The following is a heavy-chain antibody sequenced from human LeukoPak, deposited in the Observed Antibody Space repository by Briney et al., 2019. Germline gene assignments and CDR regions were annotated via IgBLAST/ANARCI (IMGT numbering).Heavy chain of an antibody. Sequence: QSGGSLRLSCAASGFTFSSYGMHWVRQAPGKGLEWVAVISYDGSNKYYADSVKGRFTIPRDNSKNTLYLQMNSLRAEDTAVYYCAKDRVAAALGGMDVWGQGTTVTVSS. V-gene: IGHV3-30*18. CDR2: ISYDGSNK. CDR3: AKDRVAAALGGMDV. D-gene: IGHD6-13*01. CDR1: GFTFSSYG. J-gene: IGHJ6*02.